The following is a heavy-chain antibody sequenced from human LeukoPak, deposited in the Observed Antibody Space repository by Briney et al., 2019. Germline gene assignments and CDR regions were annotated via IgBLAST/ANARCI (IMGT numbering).Heavy chain of an antibody. D-gene: IGHD2-21*01. V-gene: IGHV4-34*01. CDR1: GGSFSGYY. Sequence: SETLSLTCAVNGGSFSGYYWSWIRQPPGKGLEWIGEINHSGSTNYNPSLKSRVTISVDTSKNQFSLKLSSVTAADTAVYYCARGLSIGPADYWGQGTLVTVSS. CDR3: ARGLSIGPADY. J-gene: IGHJ4*02. CDR2: INHSGST.